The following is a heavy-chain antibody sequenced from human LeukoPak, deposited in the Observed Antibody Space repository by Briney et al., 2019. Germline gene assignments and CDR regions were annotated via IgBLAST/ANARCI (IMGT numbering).Heavy chain of an antibody. CDR2: IKPDGSEK. CDR1: GFTFTNYW. V-gene: IGHV3-7*01. CDR3: ARLLA. Sequence: GGSLRLSRAASGFTFTNYWMSWVRQAPGKGLEWVANIKPDGSEKYYVDSVKGRFTISRDNAKNSVYLQMNSLRAEDTAVNYCARLLAWGQGTLVTVSS. J-gene: IGHJ5*02. D-gene: IGHD2/OR15-2a*01.